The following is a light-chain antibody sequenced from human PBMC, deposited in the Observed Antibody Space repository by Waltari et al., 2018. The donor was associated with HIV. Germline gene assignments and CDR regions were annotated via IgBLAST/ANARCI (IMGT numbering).Light chain of an antibody. J-gene: IGLJ2*01. CDR1: TSAIGNNY. Sequence: QSVLTQTPSASGTPGPRVPISCSGRTSAIGNNYVSWFQPFPGTPPKVLTYKNDQRPSGVSDRFSASKSGTSASLAISGLRTEDESDFYCAAWDDIRSGWIFGGGTKLTVL. CDR3: AAWDDIRSGWI. V-gene: IGLV1-47*01. CDR2: KND.